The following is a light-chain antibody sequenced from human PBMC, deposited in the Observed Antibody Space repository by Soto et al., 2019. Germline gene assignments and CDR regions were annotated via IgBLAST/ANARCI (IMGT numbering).Light chain of an antibody. CDR3: LLSYSGARGV. CDR2: DTS. CDR1: TGAVTSGHY. V-gene: IGLV7-46*01. J-gene: IGLJ1*01. Sequence: QAVVTQEPSLTVSPGGTVTPTCGSSTGAVTSGHYPYWFQQKPGQAPRTLIYDTSNKHSWTPARFSGSLLGGKAALTLSGAQPEDEAEYYCLLSYSGARGVFGTGTKVTVL.